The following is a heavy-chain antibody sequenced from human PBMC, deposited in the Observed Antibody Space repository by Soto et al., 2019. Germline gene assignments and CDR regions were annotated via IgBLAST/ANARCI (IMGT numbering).Heavy chain of an antibody. V-gene: IGHV3-23*01. CDR2: ISGRSAVP. CDR3: AKGGPFTGGFDP. CDR1: GLALRSYA. Sequence: EGQLLQSGGDLVLPGGSLRLSCAGSGLALRSYAMTWIRQTPEKGLEWVSTISGRSAVPSYADSVNGRFAVSRDNSQNTVYLQMNSLRPDDTATYYCAKGGPFTGGFDPWGQGSLVTVSS. D-gene: IGHD3-16*01. J-gene: IGHJ5*02.